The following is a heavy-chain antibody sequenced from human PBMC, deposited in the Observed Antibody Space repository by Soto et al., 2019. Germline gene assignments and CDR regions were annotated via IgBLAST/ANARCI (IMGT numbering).Heavy chain of an antibody. D-gene: IGHD2-15*01. J-gene: IGHJ4*02. Sequence: EVQLLESGGGLVQPGGSLRLSCAASGFTLSNHAMSWVRQAPGKGLEWVSGISGSGVSTYYADSVKGRFTISRDNSKNTLYMQMNSLRDENTAVYYCARPGRRCGGGNCYPATLDYWGQGTLVTVSP. CDR1: GFTLSNHA. CDR3: ARPGRRCGGGNCYPATLDY. V-gene: IGHV3-23*01. CDR2: ISGSGVST.